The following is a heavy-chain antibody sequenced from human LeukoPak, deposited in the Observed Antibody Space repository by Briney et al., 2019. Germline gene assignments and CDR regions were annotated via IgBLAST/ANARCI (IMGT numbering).Heavy chain of an antibody. J-gene: IGHJ4*02. CDR1: GFTFSNAW. CDR2: IKSKTDGGTT. Sequence: GGSLRLSCAASGFTFSNAWMSWVRQAPGKGLEWVGRIKSKTDGGTTDYAAPVKGRFTISRDDSKNTLYLQMNSLKTEDPAVYYCTTPTSTYYDFWSGYYTGDYWGQGTLVTVSS. D-gene: IGHD3-3*01. V-gene: IGHV3-15*01. CDR3: TTPTSTYYDFWSGYYTGDY.